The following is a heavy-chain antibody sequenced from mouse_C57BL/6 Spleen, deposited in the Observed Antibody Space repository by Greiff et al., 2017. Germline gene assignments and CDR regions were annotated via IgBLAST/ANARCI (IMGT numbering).Heavy chain of an antibody. D-gene: IGHD1-1*01. J-gene: IGHJ2*01. CDR1: GYTFTSYW. CDR3: ALNTTVVATPDY. CDR2: IDPSDSET. V-gene: IGHV1-52*01. Sequence: VQLQQPGAELVRPGSSVKLSCKASGYTFTSYWMHWVKQRPIQGLEWIGNIDPSDSETHYNQKFKDKATLTVDKSSRTAYMQPSSLTSEDSAVYYCALNTTVVATPDYWGQGTTLTVSS.